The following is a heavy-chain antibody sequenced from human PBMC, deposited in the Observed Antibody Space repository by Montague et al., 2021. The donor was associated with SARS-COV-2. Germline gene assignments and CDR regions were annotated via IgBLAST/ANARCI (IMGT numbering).Heavy chain of an antibody. CDR1: GFTFGDYA. V-gene: IGHV3-23*01. J-gene: IGHJ4*02. CDR3: AKALYSGGFFFESGSDF. Sequence: SLRLSCAASGFTFGDYAINWVRQAPGKGLEWVASISGDGATAYYAESVLGRFASSRDNSKNTVLLQMDSLRVKDAAVYYCAKALYSGGFFFESGSDFWGQGTLVTVSS. CDR2: ISGDGATA. D-gene: IGHD6-19*01.